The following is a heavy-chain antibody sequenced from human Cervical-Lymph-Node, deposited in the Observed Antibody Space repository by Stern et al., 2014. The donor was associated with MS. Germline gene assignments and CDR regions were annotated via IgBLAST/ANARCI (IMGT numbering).Heavy chain of an antibody. Sequence: VQLVESGAEVKKPGASLKISCKGSGYTFTSYCIGWVRQTPGQGLEWMGIIYPGDSDTGYSPSFQGQVTISADKSISTACLQWSSLKASDTAMYYWARIQLYAFDIWGQGTMVTVSS. CDR2: IYPGDSDT. V-gene: IGHV5-51*03. CDR3: ARIQLYAFDI. J-gene: IGHJ3*02. D-gene: IGHD5-18*01. CDR1: GYTFTSYC.